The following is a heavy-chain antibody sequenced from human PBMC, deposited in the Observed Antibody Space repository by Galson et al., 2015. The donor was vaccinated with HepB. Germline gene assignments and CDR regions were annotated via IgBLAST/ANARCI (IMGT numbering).Heavy chain of an antibody. CDR3: TTALTTVTQRDYYGMDV. V-gene: IGHV3-15*01. CDR1: GFTFSNAW. CDR2: IKSKTDGGTT. Sequence: SLRLSCAASGFTFSNAWMSWVRQAPGKGLEWVGRIKSKTDGGTTDYAAPVKGRFTISRDDSKNTLYLQMNSLKTEDTAVYYCTTALTTVTQRDYYGMDVWGQGTTVTVSS. J-gene: IGHJ6*02. D-gene: IGHD4-11*01.